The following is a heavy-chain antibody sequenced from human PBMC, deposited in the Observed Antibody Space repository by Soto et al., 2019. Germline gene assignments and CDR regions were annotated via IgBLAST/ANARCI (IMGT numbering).Heavy chain of an antibody. CDR2: IYYSGTT. CDR1: GYSISSSNW. D-gene: IGHD1-26*01. Sequence: QVQLQESGPGLVKPSDTLSLTCAVSGYSISSSNWWGWIRQPPGKGLEWIGYIYYSGTTYYNPSLKSRATMSVDTSKNQFSLKLTSVTAVDTAGYYCARREIQGPIDYWGQGTLVTVSS. J-gene: IGHJ4*02. V-gene: IGHV4-28*01. CDR3: ARREIQGPIDY.